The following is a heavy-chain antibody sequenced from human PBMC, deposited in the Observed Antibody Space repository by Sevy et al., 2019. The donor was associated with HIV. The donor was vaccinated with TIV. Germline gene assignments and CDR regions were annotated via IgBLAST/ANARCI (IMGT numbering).Heavy chain of an antibody. CDR2: ISSSSSTI. CDR1: GFTFSSYS. J-gene: IGHJ6*02. Sequence: GGSLRLACAASGFTFSSYSMNWVRQAPGKGLEWVSYISSSSSTIYYADSVKGRFTISRDNAKNSLYLQMNGLRDEDTAVYYCAGEYGSGSRYYYYGMDVWGQGTTVTVSS. D-gene: IGHD3-10*01. V-gene: IGHV3-48*02. CDR3: AGEYGSGSRYYYYGMDV.